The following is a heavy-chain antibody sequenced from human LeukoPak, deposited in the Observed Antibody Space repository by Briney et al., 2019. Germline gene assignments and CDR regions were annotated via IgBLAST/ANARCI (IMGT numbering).Heavy chain of an antibody. CDR1: GGSISSYY. Sequence: PSETLSLTCTVSGGSISSYYGSWIRQPPGKGLEWVGYIYTSGSTNYNPSLRSRVTISVDTSKNQFSLKLSSVTAADTAVYYCARHGGGYFDYWGQGTLVTVSS. CDR2: IYTSGST. CDR3: ARHGGGYFDY. D-gene: IGHD2-15*01. J-gene: IGHJ4*02. V-gene: IGHV4-4*09.